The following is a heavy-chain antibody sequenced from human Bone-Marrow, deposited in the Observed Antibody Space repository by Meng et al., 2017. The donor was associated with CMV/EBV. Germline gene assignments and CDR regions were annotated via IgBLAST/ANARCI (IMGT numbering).Heavy chain of an antibody. CDR2: ISYDGSNR. V-gene: IGHV3-30*04. J-gene: IGHJ4*02. CDR1: GFTFSSYA. D-gene: IGHD2-2*01. CDR3: ARGPLDIVVVPAAIGY. Sequence: GESLKISCAASGFTFSSYAMHGVRQAPGKGLEWVAVISYDGSNRYYADSVKGRFTISRDNSKNTLYLQMNSLRAEDTAVYYCARGPLDIVVVPAAIGYWGQGTLVTVSS.